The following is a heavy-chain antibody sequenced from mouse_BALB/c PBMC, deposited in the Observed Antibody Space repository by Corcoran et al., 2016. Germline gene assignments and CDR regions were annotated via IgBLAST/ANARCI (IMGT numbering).Heavy chain of an antibody. D-gene: IGHD1-3*01. J-gene: IGHJ4*01. CDR2: INPYNDGT. V-gene: IGHV1S136*01. CDR1: GYTFTSYD. CDR3: ARLYPGISMDY. Sequence: EVQLQHSGPELVKPGASVKLSCKASGYTFTSYDMHWVKQKPGQGLEWIGYINPYNDGTKYNEKFKGKATLTADKSSSTAYMELSSLTSEDSAVYYCARLYPGISMDYWGQGTSVTVSS.